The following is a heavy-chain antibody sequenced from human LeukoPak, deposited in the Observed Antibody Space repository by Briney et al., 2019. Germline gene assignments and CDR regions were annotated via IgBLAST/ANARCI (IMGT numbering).Heavy chain of an antibody. D-gene: IGHD1-7*01. CDR2: IKQDGSEK. CDR3: ARDDDWNYEDY. Sequence: GGSLRLSCAASGFTFSSYWMSWVRQAPGKGQQWVANIKQDGSEKYYVDSVKGRFTISRDNAKKPLYLQMNSLRAEDTAVYYCARDDDWNYEDYWGQGILVTVSS. V-gene: IGHV3-7*01. J-gene: IGHJ4*02. CDR1: GFTFSSYW.